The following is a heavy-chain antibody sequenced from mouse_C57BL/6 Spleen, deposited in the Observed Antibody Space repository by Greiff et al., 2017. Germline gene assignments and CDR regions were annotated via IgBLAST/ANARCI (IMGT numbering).Heavy chain of an antibody. J-gene: IGHJ2*01. Sequence: VQLQQSGAELVKPGASVKISCKASGYAFSSYWMNWVKQRPGKGLEWIGQIYPGDGDTNYNGKFKGKATLTADKSSSTAYMQLSSLTSEDSAVYFCARFITTVVATDFDYWGQGTTLTVSS. CDR3: ARFITTVVATDFDY. V-gene: IGHV1-80*01. CDR2: IYPGDGDT. D-gene: IGHD1-1*01. CDR1: GYAFSSYW.